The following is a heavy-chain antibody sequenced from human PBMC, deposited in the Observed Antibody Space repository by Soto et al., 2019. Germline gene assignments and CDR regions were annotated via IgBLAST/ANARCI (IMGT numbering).Heavy chain of an antibody. Sequence: PSETLPLTCSVSGGSMRSYYWNWIRQPPGRGLEWIGYIFYTGRTNYHSSLKSRVTISIDTSRKQFSLNLSSVTAADTAVYYCAGQSPYQNDNVGWTRAFELWGQGKSVTVSS. D-gene: IGHD1-1*01. V-gene: IGHV4-59*08. CDR1: GGSMRSYY. J-gene: IGHJ3*01. CDR3: AGQSPYQNDNVGWTRAFEL. CDR2: IFYTGRT.